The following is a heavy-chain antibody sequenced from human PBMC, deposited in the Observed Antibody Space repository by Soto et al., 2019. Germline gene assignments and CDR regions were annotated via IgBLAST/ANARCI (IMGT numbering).Heavy chain of an antibody. D-gene: IGHD6-19*01. CDR2: ISGSGGST. Sequence: EVQLLESGGGLVQPGGSLRLSCAASGFTFSSYAMSWVRQAPGKGLEWVSAISGSGGSTYYADSVKGRFTISRDNSKNRRYLEMNSLRAEDTAVYYCAKVKWLLGYFDYWGQGTLVTVSS. J-gene: IGHJ4*02. CDR1: GFTFSSYA. V-gene: IGHV3-23*01. CDR3: AKVKWLLGYFDY.